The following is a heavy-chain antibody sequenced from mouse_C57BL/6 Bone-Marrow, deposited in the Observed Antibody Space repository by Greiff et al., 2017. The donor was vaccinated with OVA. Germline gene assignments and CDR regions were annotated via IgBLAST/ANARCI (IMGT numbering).Heavy chain of an antibody. CDR1: GYTFTSSW. V-gene: IGHV1-74*01. J-gene: IGHJ2*01. CDR2: LHPSDSDT. D-gene: IGHD2-1*01. Sequence: VQLKQPGAELVKPGASVKVSCKASGYTFTSSWMPWVKQRPGQGLEWIGRLHPSDSDTNYNQKFKGKATLTVDKSSSTAYMQLSSLTSEDSAVYYCAIRNYYGNYFDYWGQGTTLTVSS. CDR3: AIRNYYGNYFDY.